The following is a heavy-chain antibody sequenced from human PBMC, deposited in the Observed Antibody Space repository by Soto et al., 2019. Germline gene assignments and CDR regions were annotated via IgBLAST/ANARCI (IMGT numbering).Heavy chain of an antibody. CDR1: GFTVSSNY. D-gene: IGHD1-26*01. CDR2: IYSGGST. V-gene: IGHV3-53*02. J-gene: IGHJ4*02. Sequence: EVQLVENGGGLIKPGGSLRLSCAASGFTVSSNYMSWVRQAPGKGLEWVSVIYSGGSTYYVDSVKGRFTISRDNTKNTLYLQMNSRRDEDTAVYYCAMGDSGNFNFDYWGQGTLVTVSS. CDR3: AMGDSGNFNFDY.